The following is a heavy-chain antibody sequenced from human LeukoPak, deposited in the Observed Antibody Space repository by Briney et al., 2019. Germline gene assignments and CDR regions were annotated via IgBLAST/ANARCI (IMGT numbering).Heavy chain of an antibody. Sequence: PSETLSLTCTASGGSISSYYWSWIRQPPGKGLEWIGYIYYSGSTNYNPSLKSRVTISVDTSKNQFSLKLSSVTAADTAVYYCAGGGVVVPAAIGSYYMDVRGKGTTVTVSS. D-gene: IGHD2-2*01. V-gene: IGHV4-59*01. CDR3: AGGGVVVPAAIGSYYMDV. J-gene: IGHJ6*03. CDR2: IYYSGST. CDR1: GGSISSYY.